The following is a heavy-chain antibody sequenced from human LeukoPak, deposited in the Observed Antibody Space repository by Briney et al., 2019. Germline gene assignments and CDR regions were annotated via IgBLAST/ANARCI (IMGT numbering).Heavy chain of an antibody. CDR1: GGSISSYY. CDR3: ARVRYSGSYENYFDY. Sequence: SETLSLTCTVSGGSISSYYWSWIRQPPGKGLEWIGYIYYSGSTNYNPSLKSRVTISVDTSKNQFSLKLSSETAADTAVYYCARVRYSGSYENYFDYWGQGTLVTVSS. D-gene: IGHD1-26*01. J-gene: IGHJ4*02. CDR2: IYYSGST. V-gene: IGHV4-59*01.